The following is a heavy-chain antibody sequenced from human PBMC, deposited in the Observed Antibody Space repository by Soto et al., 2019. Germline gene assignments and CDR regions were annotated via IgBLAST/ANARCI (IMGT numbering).Heavy chain of an antibody. V-gene: IGHV1-69*13. D-gene: IGHD1-26*01. Sequence: SVKVSCKASGGTFSSYAISWVRQAPGQGLEWMGGIIPIFGTANYAQKFQGRVTITADESTSTAYMELSSLRSEDTAVYYCAREGVGAPPSNYYYGMDVWGQGTTVTVS. CDR1: GGTFSSYA. J-gene: IGHJ6*02. CDR2: IIPIFGTA. CDR3: AREGVGAPPSNYYYGMDV.